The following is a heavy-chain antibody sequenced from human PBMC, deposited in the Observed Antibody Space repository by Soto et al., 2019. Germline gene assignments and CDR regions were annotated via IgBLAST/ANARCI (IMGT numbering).Heavy chain of an antibody. Sequence: QVQLVESGGGVVQPGRSLRLSCAASGFTFSSHALHWLRQAPGKGLEWVAVISYDGNTQYYADSVKGRFTISRDNSKNTLYLQMNSLRAEDTAVYYCARSNVGEYDYWGQGTLVTVSS. V-gene: IGHV3-30-3*01. CDR1: GFTFSSHA. CDR3: ARSNVGEYDY. D-gene: IGHD3-16*01. J-gene: IGHJ4*02. CDR2: ISYDGNTQ.